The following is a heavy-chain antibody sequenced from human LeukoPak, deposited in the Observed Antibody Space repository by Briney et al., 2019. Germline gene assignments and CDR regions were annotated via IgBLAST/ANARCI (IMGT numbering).Heavy chain of an antibody. D-gene: IGHD5-24*01. Sequence: SVTVSCKASGGTFSSYAISWVRQAPGQGLEWMGGIIPIFGTANNAQKFQGRATITADESTSTAYMELSSLRAEDTAVYYCARDADGYNTRSYYYMDVWGKGTTVTVSS. J-gene: IGHJ6*03. CDR2: IIPIFGTA. V-gene: IGHV1-69*01. CDR3: ARDADGYNTRSYYYMDV. CDR1: GGTFSSYA.